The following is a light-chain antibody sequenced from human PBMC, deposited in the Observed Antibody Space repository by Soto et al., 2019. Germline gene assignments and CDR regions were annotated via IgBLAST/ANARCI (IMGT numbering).Light chain of an antibody. Sequence: EIVLTQSPATLSLSPGERATLSCRASQSVRNYLAWYQQKPGQAPRLLIYDASNRATCNPARFSGSGSGTDLPLTISSLEPEDFAVYYCKQSSTWPTVTFGGGTKVEIK. J-gene: IGKJ4*01. CDR2: DAS. CDR3: KQSSTWPTVT. V-gene: IGKV3-11*01. CDR1: QSVRNY.